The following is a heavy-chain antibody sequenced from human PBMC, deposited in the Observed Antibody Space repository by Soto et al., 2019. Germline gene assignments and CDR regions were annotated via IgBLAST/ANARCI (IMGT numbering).Heavy chain of an antibody. CDR1: GFTVDDYA. V-gene: IGHV3-9*01. D-gene: IGHD4-17*01. CDR2: ISANGDNV. Sequence: GGTLRISCVASGFTVDDYAMHWVRQAPGKGLEWVSGISANGDNVDYADSVKGRFTFSRDNAKNSLFLQMNSLTPEDSALYYCAKDMKGGGMTTLHYCDSWGQGTQVTASS. CDR3: AKDMKGGGMTTLHYCDS. J-gene: IGHJ4*02.